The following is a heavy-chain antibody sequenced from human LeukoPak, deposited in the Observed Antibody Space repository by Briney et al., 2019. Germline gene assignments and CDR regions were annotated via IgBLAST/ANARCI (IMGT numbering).Heavy chain of an antibody. Sequence: SQTLSLTCTVSGGSISSYYWSWIRQPAGKGLEWIGRIYTSGSTNYNPSLKSRVTMSVDTSKNQFSLKLSSVTAADTAVYYCARAAKDSSGYYYLGYAFDIWGQGTMVTVSS. CDR3: ARAAKDSSGYYYLGYAFDI. D-gene: IGHD3-22*01. V-gene: IGHV4-4*07. CDR1: GGSISSYY. CDR2: IYTSGST. J-gene: IGHJ3*02.